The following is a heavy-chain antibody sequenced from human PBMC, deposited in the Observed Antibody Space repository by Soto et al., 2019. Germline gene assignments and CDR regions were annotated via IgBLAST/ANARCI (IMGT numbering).Heavy chain of an antibody. D-gene: IGHD6-25*01. J-gene: IGHJ5*02. Sequence: SETLSLTCTASGGSITSSSHFWGWVRQPPGKGLEWIGTIYFTGNTYYTPSLKSRLTMSIDTSKNEFSLRLNSVTAADTAVYYCAGQTFTIAAASYGRSNWFDPWGPGTLVTAPQ. CDR1: GGSITSSSHF. CDR3: AGQTFTIAAASYGRSNWFDP. V-gene: IGHV4-39*01. CDR2: IYFTGNT.